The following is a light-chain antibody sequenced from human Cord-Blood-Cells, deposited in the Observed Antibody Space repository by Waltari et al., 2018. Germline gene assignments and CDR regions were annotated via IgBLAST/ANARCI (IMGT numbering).Light chain of an antibody. CDR3: QVWDSSSDHP. CDR1: NIGSKS. CDR2: YDS. V-gene: IGLV3-21*04. Sequence: SYVLTQPPSVSVAPGKTARITCGGNNIGSKSVHWYQQKPGQAPVLVIYYDSDRPSGIPERFSGSNSGNTATLTNSRVEAGDEADYYCQVWDSSSDHPFGGGTKLTVL. J-gene: IGLJ3*02.